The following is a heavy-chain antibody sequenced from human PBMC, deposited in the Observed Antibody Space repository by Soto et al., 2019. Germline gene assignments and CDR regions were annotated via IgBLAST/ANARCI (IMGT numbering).Heavy chain of an antibody. CDR2: MNPNSGNT. CDR3: AREYVDIVATMKVGLGS. CDR1: GYTFTSYD. D-gene: IGHD5-12*01. V-gene: IGHV1-8*01. J-gene: IGHJ4*02. Sequence: QVQLVQSGAEVKKPGASVKVSCKASGYTFTSYDINWVRQATGQGLEWMGWMNPNSGNTGYAQKFQGRVTMTRNTSXSXXYMELSSLRSEDTAVYYCAREYVDIVATMKVGLGSWGQGTLVTVSS.